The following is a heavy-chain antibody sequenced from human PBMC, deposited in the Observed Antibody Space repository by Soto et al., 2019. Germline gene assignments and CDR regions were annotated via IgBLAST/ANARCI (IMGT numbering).Heavy chain of an antibody. Sequence: SETLSLTCAVYGGSFSGYYWSWIRQPPGKGLEWIGEINHSGSTNYNPSLKSRVTISVDTSKNQFSLKLSSVTAADTAVYYCARARRRIVVVPAALDYWGQGTLVIVSS. CDR2: INHSGST. CDR1: GGSFSGYY. CDR3: ARARRRIVVVPAALDY. V-gene: IGHV4-34*01. J-gene: IGHJ4*02. D-gene: IGHD2-2*01.